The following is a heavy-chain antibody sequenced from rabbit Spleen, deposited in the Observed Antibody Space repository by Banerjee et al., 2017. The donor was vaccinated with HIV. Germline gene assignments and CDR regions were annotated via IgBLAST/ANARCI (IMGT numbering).Heavy chain of an antibody. CDR1: GVSFSSNYY. J-gene: IGHJ4*01. CDR2: IDTGSSGFT. V-gene: IGHV1S40*01. Sequence: QSLEESGGDLVKPGASLTLTCTASGVSFSSNYYMCWVRQAPGKGLEWIACIDTGSSGFTYFASWAKGRFTISKTSSTTVTLQVTSLTAADTATYFCARDAGRGDYIDGVFNLWGPGTLVTVS. D-gene: IGHD8-1*01. CDR3: ARDAGRGDYIDGVFNL.